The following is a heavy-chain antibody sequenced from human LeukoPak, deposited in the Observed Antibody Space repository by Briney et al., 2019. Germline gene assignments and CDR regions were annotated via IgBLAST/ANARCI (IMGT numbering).Heavy chain of an antibody. D-gene: IGHD3-10*01. CDR1: GGSLSSGDYH. CDR3: ARGFGSGNYYYGWFDP. J-gene: IGHJ5*02. V-gene: IGHV4-30-4*01. CDR2: IHDSGST. Sequence: SQTLSLTCTVSGGSLSSGDYHWNWIRQPPGKGLEWIVFIHDSGSTLYNPSLKSRIIISRNVSRNQFSLQLTSVTAADTAVYYCARGFGSGNYYYGWFDPWGQGALVTVSS.